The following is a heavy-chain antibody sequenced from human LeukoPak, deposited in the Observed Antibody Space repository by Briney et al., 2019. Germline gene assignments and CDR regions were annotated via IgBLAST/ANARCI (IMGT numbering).Heavy chain of an antibody. CDR1: GFTFSDYY. V-gene: IGHV3-11*01. CDR3: AKDNRRHYTSGPNPDSLH. J-gene: IGHJ4*02. CDR2: ISSSGSTI. D-gene: IGHD6-19*01. Sequence: GGSLRLSCAASGFTFSDYYMSRIRQAPGKGLEWVSYISSSGSTIYYADSVKGRFTISRDNAKNSLYLQMNSLRVEDTAFYYCAKDNRRHYTSGPNPDSLHWGQGALVTVSS.